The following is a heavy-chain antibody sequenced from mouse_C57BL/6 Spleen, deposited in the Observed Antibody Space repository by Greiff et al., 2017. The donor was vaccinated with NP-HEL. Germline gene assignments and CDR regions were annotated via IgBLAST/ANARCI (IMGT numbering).Heavy chain of an antibody. V-gene: IGHV3-6*01. D-gene: IGHD2-3*01. CDR3: AYDGYARDY. Sequence: EVKLMESGPGLVKPSQSLSLTCSVTGYSITSGYYWNWIRQFPGNKLEWMGYISYDGSNNYNPSLKNRISITRDTSKNQFFLKLNSVTTEDTATYYCAYDGYARDYWGQGTSVTVSS. J-gene: IGHJ4*01. CDR2: ISYDGSN. CDR1: GYSITSGYY.